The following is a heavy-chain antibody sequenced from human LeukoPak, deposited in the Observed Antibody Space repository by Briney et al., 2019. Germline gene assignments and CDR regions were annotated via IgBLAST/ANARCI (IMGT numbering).Heavy chain of an antibody. V-gene: IGHV3-48*03. D-gene: IGHD5-18*01. CDR1: GFTFSSYE. CDR3: ARAGLWLFDY. Sequence: GGSLRLSCAASGFTFSSYEMNWVRQAPGKGLEWVSYISSSGSTIYYADSVKGRFTISRDNAKNSLYLQMNSLRAEDTAVYYCARAGLWLFDYWGQGTLVTVSS. J-gene: IGHJ4*02. CDR2: ISSSGSTI.